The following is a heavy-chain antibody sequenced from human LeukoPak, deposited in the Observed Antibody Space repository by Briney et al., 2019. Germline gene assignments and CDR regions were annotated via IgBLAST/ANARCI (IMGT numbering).Heavy chain of an antibody. Sequence: SETLSLTCTVSGGSISSSSYYWGWIRQPPGKGLEWIGSIYYSGSTYYNPSLKSRVTISVDTSKNQFSLKLSSVTAADTAVYYCACGSGLFGESFDYWGQGTLVTVSS. D-gene: IGHD3-10*01. V-gene: IGHV4-39*01. CDR3: ACGSGLFGESFDY. CDR2: IYYSGST. J-gene: IGHJ4*02. CDR1: GGSISSSSYY.